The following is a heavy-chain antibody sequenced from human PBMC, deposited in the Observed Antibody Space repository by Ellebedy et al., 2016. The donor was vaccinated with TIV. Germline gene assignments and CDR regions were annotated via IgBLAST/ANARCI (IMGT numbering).Heavy chain of an antibody. CDR3: AKESDGSYYGPHLDY. J-gene: IGHJ4*02. D-gene: IGHD1-26*01. V-gene: IGHV1-18*01. Sequence: ASVKVSCXASGYTFTSYGISWVRQAPGQGLEWMGWISAYNGNTNYAQKLQGRVTMTTDTSTSTAYMELRSLRSDDTAVYYCAKESDGSYYGPHLDYWGQGTLVTVSS. CDR2: ISAYNGNT. CDR1: GYTFTSYG.